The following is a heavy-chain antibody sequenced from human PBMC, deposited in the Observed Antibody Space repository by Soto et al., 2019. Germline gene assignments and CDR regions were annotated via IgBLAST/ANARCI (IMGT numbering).Heavy chain of an antibody. CDR3: AKDRSVLVPAASTY. Sequence: LRLSCAASGFTFSSYAMSWVRQAPGKGLEWASAISGSGGSTYYADSVKGRFTISRDNSKNTLYLQMNSLRAEDTAVYYCAKDRSVLVPAASTYWGQGTLVTVSS. D-gene: IGHD2-2*01. V-gene: IGHV3-23*01. CDR1: GFTFSSYA. CDR2: ISGSGGST. J-gene: IGHJ4*02.